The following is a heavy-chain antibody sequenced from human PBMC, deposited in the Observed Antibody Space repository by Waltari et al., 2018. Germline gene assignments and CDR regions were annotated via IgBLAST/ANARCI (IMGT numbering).Heavy chain of an antibody. V-gene: IGHV4-59*01. CDR1: GGPISVFY. J-gene: IGHJ5*02. CDR3: ARGGGGDWEWFDP. D-gene: IGHD2-21*02. CDR2: IYYTGST. Sequence: QVQLQESGPSLRRPSETLPPICTVSGGPISVFYWSWVRQPPGKGLDWIGYIYYTGSTNFNPSLKSRVTMSVDTSKNQFSLKLSSVTAADTAFYYCARGGGGDWEWFDPWGQGTLVTVSS.